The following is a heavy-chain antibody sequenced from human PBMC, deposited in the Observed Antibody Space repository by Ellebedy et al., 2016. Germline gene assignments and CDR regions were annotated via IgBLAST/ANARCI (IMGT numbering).Heavy chain of an antibody. Sequence: GESLKISCTSSGFTFGEYAMTWFRQAPGKGLEWVGFIRSKAYGGTTEYAASVKGRFTISRDDSKGIAYLQMTSLKTEDTAVYYCSRDPWDWGQGTLVTVSS. CDR3: SRDPWD. D-gene: IGHD7-27*01. CDR2: IRSKAYGGTT. J-gene: IGHJ4*02. CDR1: GFTFGEYA. V-gene: IGHV3-49*03.